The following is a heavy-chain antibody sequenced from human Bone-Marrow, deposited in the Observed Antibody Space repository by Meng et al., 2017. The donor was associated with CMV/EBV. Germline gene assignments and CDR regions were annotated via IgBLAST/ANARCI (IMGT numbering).Heavy chain of an antibody. CDR3: AKLYGGLGALDY. CDR1: GFNFSSYA. V-gene: IGHV3-30*02. D-gene: IGHD4-23*01. Sequence: GESLKTSCAASGFNFSSYAMHWVRQAPGKGLEWVAFIRYDGSNKYYADSVKGRFTISRDNSKNTLYLQLNSLRAEDTAVYYCAKLYGGLGALDYWGQGTLVTVSS. CDR2: IRYDGSNK. J-gene: IGHJ4*02.